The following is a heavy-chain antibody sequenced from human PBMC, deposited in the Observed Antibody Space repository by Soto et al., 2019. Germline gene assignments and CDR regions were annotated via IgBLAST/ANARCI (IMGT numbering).Heavy chain of an antibody. D-gene: IGHD6-6*01. CDR1: GYSFTSYW. J-gene: IGHJ5*02. Sequence: LGESLKISCKGSGYSFTSYWIGWVRQMPGKGLEWMGIIYPGDSDTRYSPSFQGQVTISADKSISTAYLQWSSLKASDTAMYYCARRGPWVAARQDNRFDPWGQGTLVTVSS. CDR3: ARRGPWVAARQDNRFDP. CDR2: IYPGDSDT. V-gene: IGHV5-51*01.